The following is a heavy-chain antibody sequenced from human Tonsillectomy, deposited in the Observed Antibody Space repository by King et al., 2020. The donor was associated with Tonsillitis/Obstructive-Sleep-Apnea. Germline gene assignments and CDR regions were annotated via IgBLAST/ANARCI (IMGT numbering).Heavy chain of an antibody. Sequence: VQLVESGGGLVQPGRSLRLSCAASGFTFDDYAMHWVRQAPGKGLEWVSGISWNSGSIGYADSVKGRFTISRDNAKNSLYLQMNSLRAEDTALYYCAKDMGVGATMPHDAFDIWGQGTMVTVSS. D-gene: IGHD1-26*01. CDR2: ISWNSGSI. CDR1: GFTFDDYA. V-gene: IGHV3-9*01. J-gene: IGHJ3*02. CDR3: AKDMGVGATMPHDAFDI.